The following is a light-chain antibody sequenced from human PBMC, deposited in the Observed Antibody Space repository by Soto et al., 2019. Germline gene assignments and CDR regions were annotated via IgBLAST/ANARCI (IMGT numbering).Light chain of an antibody. J-gene: IGLJ2*01. V-gene: IGLV2-14*01. CDR3: SSYTIRSTLV. CDR1: GSDVGGYNY. CDR2: DVS. Sequence: QSVLTQPASVSGSLGQSITISCTGTGSDVGGYNYVSWYQHHPGKAPKLMIYDVSDRPSGVSNRFSGSKSGNTASLTISGLQAEDEADYYCSSYTIRSTLVFGGGTQLSVL.